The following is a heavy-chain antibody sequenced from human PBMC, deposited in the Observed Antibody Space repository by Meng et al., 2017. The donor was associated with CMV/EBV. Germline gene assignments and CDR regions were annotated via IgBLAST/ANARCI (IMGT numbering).Heavy chain of an antibody. J-gene: IGHJ6*02. CDR3: ARAYLTRPYGMDV. Sequence: GSLRLSCTVSGGSISSYYWSWIRQPPGKGLEWIGYIYYSGSTNYNPSLKSRVTISVDTSKNQFSLKLSSVTAADTAVYYCARAYLTRPYGMDVWGQGTTVTVSS. CDR2: IYYSGST. CDR1: GGSISSYY. V-gene: IGHV4-59*01. D-gene: IGHD4/OR15-4a*01.